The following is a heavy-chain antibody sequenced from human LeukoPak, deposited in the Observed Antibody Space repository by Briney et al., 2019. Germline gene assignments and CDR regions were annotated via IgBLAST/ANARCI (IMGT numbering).Heavy chain of an antibody. CDR3: ARDRIKSGSYYFDY. J-gene: IGHJ4*02. D-gene: IGHD1-26*01. Sequence: GGSLRLSCAASAFTFSDYSMNWVRQAPGKGLEWVSYISGRSSTIYYADSVKGRFTISRDNAKNSMYLQMNSLRAEDAAVYYCARDRIKSGSYYFDYWGQGTLVTVSS. CDR2: ISGRSSTI. CDR1: AFTFSDYS. V-gene: IGHV3-48*01.